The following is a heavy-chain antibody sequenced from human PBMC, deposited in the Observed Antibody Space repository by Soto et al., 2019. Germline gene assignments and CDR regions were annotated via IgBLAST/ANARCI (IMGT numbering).Heavy chain of an antibody. J-gene: IGHJ6*03. CDR3: AREYYDILTGSAYYYYYYMDV. D-gene: IGHD3-9*01. CDR1: GGSISSYY. Sequence: SETLSLTCTVSGGSISSYYWSWIRQPPGKGLEWIGYIYYSGSTNYNPSLKSRVTISVNTSKNQFSLKLSSVTAADTAVYYCAREYYDILTGSAYYYYYYMDVWGKGTTVTVSS. CDR2: IYYSGST. V-gene: IGHV4-59*01.